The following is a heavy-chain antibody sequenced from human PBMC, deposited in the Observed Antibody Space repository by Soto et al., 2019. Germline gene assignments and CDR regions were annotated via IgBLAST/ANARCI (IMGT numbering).Heavy chain of an antibody. D-gene: IGHD6-13*01. CDR3: AKDRRGQQLALFEH. CDR2: ISGSGGST. CDR1: GFTFSSYA. V-gene: IGHV3-23*01. J-gene: IGHJ1*01. Sequence: EVQLLESGGGLVQPGGSLRLCCAASGFTFSSYAMSWVRQAPGKGLEWVSAISGSGGSTYYADSVKGRFTISRDNSKNTLYLQMNSLSAEDTAVYYCAKDRRGQQLALFEHWGQGTLVTVSS.